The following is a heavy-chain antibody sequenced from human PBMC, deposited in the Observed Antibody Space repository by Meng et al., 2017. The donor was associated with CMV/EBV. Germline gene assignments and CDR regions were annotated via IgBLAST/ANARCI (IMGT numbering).Heavy chain of an antibody. Sequence: SETLSLTCTASGGSISSYYWSWIRQPPGKGLEWIGYIYYSGSTNYNPSLKSRVTISVDTSKNQFSLKLSSVTAADTAVYYCARDQTYYDFWSGYHEYNWFDPWGQGTLVTVSS. CDR1: GGSISSYY. D-gene: IGHD3-3*01. CDR2: IYYSGST. V-gene: IGHV4-59*01. CDR3: ARDQTYYDFWSGYHEYNWFDP. J-gene: IGHJ5*02.